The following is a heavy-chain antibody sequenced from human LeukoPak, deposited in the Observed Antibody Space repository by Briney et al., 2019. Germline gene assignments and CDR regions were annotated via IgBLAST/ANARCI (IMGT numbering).Heavy chain of an antibody. D-gene: IGHD3-16*01. V-gene: IGHV4-39*07. CDR3: ARETSQKGAHYMDV. CDR1: GGSISSSSYY. J-gene: IGHJ6*03. Sequence: PSETLSLTCTVSGGSISSSSYYWGWIRQPPGTGLEWIGSIYYSGSTYYNPSLKSRVTISVDTSKKQFSLKLTSVTVADTAVYYCARETSQKGAHYMDVWGKGTTVTISS. CDR2: IYYSGST.